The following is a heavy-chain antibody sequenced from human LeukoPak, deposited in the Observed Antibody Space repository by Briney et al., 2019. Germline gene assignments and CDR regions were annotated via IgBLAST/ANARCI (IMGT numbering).Heavy chain of an antibody. CDR2: ISYDGSNK. CDR1: EFTFSSYG. V-gene: IGHV3-30*18. Sequence: GGSLKLSCAASEFTFSSYGMNGVRQAPGKGLEWGAVISYDGSNKYYADSVKGRFTISRDNSKNTLYLQMNSLRAEDTGVYYCAKDGPHYYGSGSYYNYFYGVDVWGQGTTVTVSS. J-gene: IGHJ6*02. CDR3: AKDGPHYYGSGSYYNYFYGVDV. D-gene: IGHD3-10*01.